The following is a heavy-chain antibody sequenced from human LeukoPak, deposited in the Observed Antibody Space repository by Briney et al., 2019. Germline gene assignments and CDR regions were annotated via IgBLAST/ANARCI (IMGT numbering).Heavy chain of an antibody. CDR2: IKASGASS. V-gene: IGHV3-23*01. CDR1: GFTFSNYA. CDR3: AKDPNGDYIGALDI. D-gene: IGHD4-17*01. Sequence: PGGSLRLSCAASGFTFSNYAMMWLRQAPGRGLEWVSAIKASGASSYYSDSAKGRFTVSRDNSKNTLYLQMNSLRAEDTAVYYCAKDPNGDYIGALDIWGQGTMVTVSS. J-gene: IGHJ3*02.